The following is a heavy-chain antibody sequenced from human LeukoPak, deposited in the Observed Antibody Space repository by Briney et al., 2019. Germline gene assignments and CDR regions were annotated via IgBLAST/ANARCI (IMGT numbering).Heavy chain of an antibody. Sequence: GGSLRLSCAASGFTVSSNYMSWVRQAPGKGLEWVSVIYSGGSTYYADSVKGRFTISRDNSKNTLYLQMNSLRAEDTAVYYCASLSGFCSSTSCAGYWGQGTLVTVSS. D-gene: IGHD2-2*01. CDR1: GFTVSSNY. J-gene: IGHJ4*02. CDR3: ASLSGFCSSTSCAGY. CDR2: IYSGGST. V-gene: IGHV3-53*01.